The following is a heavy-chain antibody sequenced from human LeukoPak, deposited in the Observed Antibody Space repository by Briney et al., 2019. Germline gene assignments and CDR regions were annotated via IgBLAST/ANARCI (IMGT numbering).Heavy chain of an antibody. D-gene: IGHD6-6*01. V-gene: IGHV4-39*07. Sequence: PSETLSLTCTVSGGSISSSSYYWGWIRQPPGKGLEWIGSIYYSGSTYYNPSLKSRVTISVDTSKNQFSLKLSSVTAADTAVYYYARETYSSSSPTGHDAFDIWGQGTMVTVSS. J-gene: IGHJ3*02. CDR1: GGSISSSSYY. CDR3: ARETYSSSSPTGHDAFDI. CDR2: IYYSGST.